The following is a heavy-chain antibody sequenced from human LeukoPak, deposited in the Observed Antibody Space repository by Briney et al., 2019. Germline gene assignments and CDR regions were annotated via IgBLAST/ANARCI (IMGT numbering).Heavy chain of an antibody. J-gene: IGHJ6*02. V-gene: IGHV3-53*01. CDR3: ARNAYGAQTPSDV. Sequence: GGSLRLSCAASGFTVSSTYMSWVRQTPGKRLEWVSVIYVGGNTYYADSVKGRFTISRDNAKNSLYLQMNSLRAEDTAVYYCARNAYGAQTPSDVWGQGTTVTVSS. D-gene: IGHD4-17*01. CDR1: GFTVSSTY. CDR2: IYVGGNT.